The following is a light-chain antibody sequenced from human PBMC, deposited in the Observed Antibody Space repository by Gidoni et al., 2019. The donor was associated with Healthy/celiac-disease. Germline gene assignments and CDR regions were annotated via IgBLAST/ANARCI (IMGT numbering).Light chain of an antibody. CDR2: DAS. CDR3: QQRSNWLCS. V-gene: IGKV3-11*01. CDR1: QSVSIY. J-gene: IGKJ2*04. Sequence: EIVLTQSPATLSLSPGERATLSCRASQSVSIYLAWYQQKPGQAPRLLIYDASNRATGIPDCTLTISSLEPEDFAVYYCQQRSNWLCSFGQGTKLEIK.